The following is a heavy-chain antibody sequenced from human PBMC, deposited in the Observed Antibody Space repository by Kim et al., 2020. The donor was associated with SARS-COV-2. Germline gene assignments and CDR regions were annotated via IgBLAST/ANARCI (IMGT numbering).Heavy chain of an antibody. CDR3: ARGRGSI. V-gene: IGHV4-34*01. J-gene: IGHJ4*02. CDR2: HSGST. Sequence: HSGSTNYNPSLKSRVTISVDTSKNQFSLKLSSVTAADTAVYYCARGRGSIWGQGTLVTVSS. D-gene: IGHD3-10*01.